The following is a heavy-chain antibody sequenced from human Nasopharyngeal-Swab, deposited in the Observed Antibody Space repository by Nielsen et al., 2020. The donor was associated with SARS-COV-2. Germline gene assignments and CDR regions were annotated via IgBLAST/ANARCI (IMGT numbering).Heavy chain of an antibody. V-gene: IGHV3-30*02. J-gene: IGHJ3*02. CDR1: GFSFSTYG. Sequence: GGSLRLSCAASGFSFSTYGMHWVRQSPVKGLEWLTNIWYDGSNKYYADSVKGRFTISRDNSKNTLYLQMNSLRAEDTAVYYCARDSYRDAFDIWGQGTMATVSS. CDR2: IWYDGSNK. CDR3: ARDSYRDAFDI.